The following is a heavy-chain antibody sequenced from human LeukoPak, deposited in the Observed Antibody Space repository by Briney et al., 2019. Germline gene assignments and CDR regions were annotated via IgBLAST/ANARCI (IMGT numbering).Heavy chain of an antibody. CDR3: ARGGAGAYYYDSSGYLHAFDI. D-gene: IGHD3-22*01. V-gene: IGHV3-30*04. CDR2: ISADGSNI. J-gene: IGHJ3*02. Sequence: PGRSLRLSCAASGFMFSSFAMHWVRQAPGKGLEWVAVISADGSNIYYADSVKGRFTISRDNSKNTLYLQMNSLRADDTAVYYCARGGAGAYYYDSSGYLHAFDIWGQGTMVTVSS. CDR1: GFMFSSFA.